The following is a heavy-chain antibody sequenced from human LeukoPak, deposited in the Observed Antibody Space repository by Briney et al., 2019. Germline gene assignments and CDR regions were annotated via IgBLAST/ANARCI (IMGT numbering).Heavy chain of an antibody. CDR1: GFTFTSSA. CDR2: IVVGSGNT. J-gene: IGHJ3*02. D-gene: IGHD6-13*01. CDR3: AREGSSRAIDAFDI. V-gene: IGHV1-58*01. Sequence: GTSVKVSCKASGFTFTSSAVQWVRQARGQRLEWIGWIVVGSGNTNYAQKFQERVTITRDMSTSTAYMELSSLRSEDTAVYYCAREGSSRAIDAFDIWGQGTMVTVSS.